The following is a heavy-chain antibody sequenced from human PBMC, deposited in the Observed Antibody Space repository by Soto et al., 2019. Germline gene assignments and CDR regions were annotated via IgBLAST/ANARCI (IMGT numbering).Heavy chain of an antibody. Sequence: XGPTLVDPAQTLTLTCTFSGFSLRTRGLCVSWIRQPPGKALEWLSLIDWDDDKYYTTSLKTRLTISKDTSKNQVVLRMTNMDPVDTATYYCARGMSPNWFDHWGQGNLVTVSS. J-gene: IGHJ5*02. V-gene: IGHV2-70*01. CDR3: ARGMSPNWFDH. CDR2: IDWDDDK. CDR1: GFSLRTRGLC.